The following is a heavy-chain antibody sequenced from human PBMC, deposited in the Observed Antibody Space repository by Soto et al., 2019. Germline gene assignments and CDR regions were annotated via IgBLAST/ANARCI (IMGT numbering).Heavy chain of an antibody. J-gene: IGHJ4*02. D-gene: IGHD1-26*01. Sequence: QVLLLQSGAEVKEPGSSVRVSCKVSGSTFNNFAFSWPRQAPGRGPEWMGGIVVVSNTVDYSQRFQDRVTITADTSTSTLYMELSSLTSEDTAVYYCARAIKRWEVHQYFDSWGQGTLLSVFS. CDR3: ARAIKRWEVHQYFDS. CDR1: GSTFNNFA. CDR2: IVVVSNTV. V-gene: IGHV1-69*06.